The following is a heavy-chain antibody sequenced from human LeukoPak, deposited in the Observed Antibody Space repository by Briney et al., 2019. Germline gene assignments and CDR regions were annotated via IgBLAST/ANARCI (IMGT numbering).Heavy chain of an antibody. CDR3: AREGTMVRGVINWFDP. CDR1: GYTFTGYY. CDR2: INPNSGGT. J-gene: IGHJ5*02. Sequence: ASVKVSCKASGYTFTGYYMHWVRQAPGQGLEWMGWINPNSGGTNYAQKFQGRVTMTRDTSISTAYMELSRLRSDDTAVYYCAREGTMVRGVINWFDPWGQGTLVTVSS. V-gene: IGHV1-2*02. D-gene: IGHD3-10*01.